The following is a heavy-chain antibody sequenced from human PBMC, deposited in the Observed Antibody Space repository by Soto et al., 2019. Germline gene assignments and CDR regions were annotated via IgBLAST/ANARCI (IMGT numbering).Heavy chain of an antibody. V-gene: IGHV3-74*01. CDR3: VRYPRSVGGSYRPDY. J-gene: IGHJ4*02. D-gene: IGHD3-16*02. CDR1: GFTFSSYW. CDR2: INSDGSIT. Sequence: GSLRLSCAASGFTFSSYWMHWVRQVPEKGLVWVSRINSDGSITNYADAVKGRFTISRDNVKNTLYLQMNSLRAEDTAVYYCVRYPRSVGGSYRPDYWGQGTLVTVSS.